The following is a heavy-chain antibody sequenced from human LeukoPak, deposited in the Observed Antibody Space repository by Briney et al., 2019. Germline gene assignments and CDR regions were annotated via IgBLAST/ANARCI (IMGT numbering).Heavy chain of an antibody. CDR1: GYSISSGYY. D-gene: IGHD2-15*01. J-gene: IGHJ4*02. Sequence: PSETLSLTCTVSGYSISSGYYWGWIRPPPGKGLEWIGSIYDSGSTFYNPSLKRRVTISGDTSKNQFSLKLSSVTAADTAVYYCARDLLTGGYCSGGSCYDYWGQGTLVTVSS. CDR2: IYDSGST. CDR3: ARDLLTGGYCSGGSCYDY. V-gene: IGHV4-38-2*02.